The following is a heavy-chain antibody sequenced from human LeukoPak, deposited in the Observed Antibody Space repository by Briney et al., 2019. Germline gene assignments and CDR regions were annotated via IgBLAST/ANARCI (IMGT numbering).Heavy chain of an antibody. CDR3: ARVGSGYCSGGGCSRDAFVT. D-gene: IGHD2-15*01. Sequence: PSETLSLTCAVYGGSFSGYYWSWIHQPPGKGLEWIGEITHSGSTDYNPSLKSRVTISVDTSKTQFSLKLSSVTAADTAVYYCARVGSGYCSGGGCSRDAFVTWGQGTMVTVPS. V-gene: IGHV4-34*01. J-gene: IGHJ3*02. CDR2: ITHSGST. CDR1: GGSFSGYY.